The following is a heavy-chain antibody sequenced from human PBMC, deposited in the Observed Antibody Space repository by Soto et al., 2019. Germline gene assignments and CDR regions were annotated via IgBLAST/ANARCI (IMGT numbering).Heavy chain of an antibody. J-gene: IGHJ6*02. V-gene: IGHV3-33*01. Sequence: RRLSCAASGFTFSSYGMQWVRQAPGKGLEWVAVIWYDGSNKYYADSVKGRFTISRDNSKNTLYLQMNSLRAEDTAVYYCARGMEPRDGPGTEVWGPGHTVNVSS. CDR3: ARGMEPRDGPGTEV. CDR2: IWYDGSNK. CDR1: GFTFSSYG. D-gene: IGHD1-26*01.